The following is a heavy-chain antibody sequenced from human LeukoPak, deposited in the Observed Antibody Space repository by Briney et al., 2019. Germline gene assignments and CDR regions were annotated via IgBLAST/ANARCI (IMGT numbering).Heavy chain of an antibody. Sequence: PGGSLRLSCAASGFTFNGYALHWVRQAPGKGLEWVAVISFDGSNKYYADSVKGRLTISRDNSKRTLYLQMNSLRAEDTAVYYCARGSGMDYYYDGSGDYFDYWGQGTLVTVSS. CDR1: GFTFNGYA. D-gene: IGHD3-22*01. CDR3: ARGSGMDYYYDGSGDYFDY. CDR2: ISFDGSNK. J-gene: IGHJ4*02. V-gene: IGHV3-30*04.